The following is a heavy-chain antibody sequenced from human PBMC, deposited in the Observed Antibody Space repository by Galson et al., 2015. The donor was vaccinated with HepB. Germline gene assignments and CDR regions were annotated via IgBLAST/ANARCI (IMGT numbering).Heavy chain of an antibody. CDR1: GFTFSSYD. Sequence: SLRLSCAASGFTFSSYDMHWVRQATGKGLEWVSAIGTAGDTYYPGSVKGRFTISRENAKNFLYLQMNSLRAGDTAVYYCARAVVGGYYYYYMDVWGKGTTVTVSS. D-gene: IGHD3-22*01. CDR3: ARAVVGGYYYYYMDV. CDR2: IGTAGDT. V-gene: IGHV3-13*01. J-gene: IGHJ6*03.